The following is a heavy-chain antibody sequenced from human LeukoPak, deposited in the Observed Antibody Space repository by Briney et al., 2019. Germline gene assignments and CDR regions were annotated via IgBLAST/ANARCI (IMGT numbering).Heavy chain of an antibody. J-gene: IGHJ4*02. CDR3: SRGGYFDSSGASDY. CDR1: GFTFDDYG. CDR2: INWNDGST. D-gene: IGHD3-22*01. Sequence: PGGSLRLSCAASGFTFDDYGMSWVRQAPGKGLEWVSGINWNDGSTGYADSVKGRFTISRDNAKNSLYLQMNSLRAEDTALYYCSRGGYFDSSGASDYWGQGTLVTVSS. V-gene: IGHV3-20*04.